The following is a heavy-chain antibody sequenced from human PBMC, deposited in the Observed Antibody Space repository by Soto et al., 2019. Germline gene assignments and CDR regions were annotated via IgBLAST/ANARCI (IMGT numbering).Heavy chain of an antibody. CDR3: ARQTGYSSGWYFVY. D-gene: IGHD6-19*01. CDR1: GGSISSYY. J-gene: IGHJ4*02. CDR2: IYYSGST. Sequence: SETLSLTCTVSGGSISSYYWSWIRQPPGKGLEWIGYIYYSGSTNYNPSLKSRVTISVDTSKNQFSLKLSSVTAADTAVYYCARQTGYSSGWYFVYWGQGTLVTVSS. V-gene: IGHV4-59*01.